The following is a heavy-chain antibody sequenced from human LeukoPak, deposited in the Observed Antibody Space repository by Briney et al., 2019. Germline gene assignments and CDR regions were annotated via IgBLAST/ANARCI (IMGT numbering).Heavy chain of an antibody. CDR1: GYSFTSYW. Sequence: PGESLKISCKGSGYSFTSYWIGWVRQMPGKGLEWMGIIYPGDSDTRYSPSFQGQVTISADKSIGTAYLQWSSLKASDTAMYYCARLRLAMGTTSYFDYWGQGTLVTVSS. D-gene: IGHD4-11*01. CDR2: IYPGDSDT. CDR3: ARLRLAMGTTSYFDY. J-gene: IGHJ4*02. V-gene: IGHV5-51*01.